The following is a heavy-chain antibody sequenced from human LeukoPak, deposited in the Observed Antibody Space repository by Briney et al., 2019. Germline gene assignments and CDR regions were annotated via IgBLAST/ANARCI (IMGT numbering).Heavy chain of an antibody. CDR2: IRSDGSYQ. CDR1: GFSFSTYG. CDR3: ARDYSNYYYPYYYMDV. V-gene: IGHV3-30*02. J-gene: IGHJ6*03. Sequence: PGGSLRLSCAASGFSFSTYGLHWVRQAPGKGLEWVAFIRSDGSYQFYADSVKGRFTISRDNSQSTVYLQMNSLRVEETAVYYWARDYSNYYYPYYYMDVWGKGTTVTVSS. D-gene: IGHD4-11*01.